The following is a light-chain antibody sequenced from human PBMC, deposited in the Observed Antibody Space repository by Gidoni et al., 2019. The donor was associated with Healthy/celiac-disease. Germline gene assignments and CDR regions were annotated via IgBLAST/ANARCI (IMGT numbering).Light chain of an antibody. Sequence: SYELTQPPSVSVSPGQTASITCSGDKLGDKYACWYQQKPGQSPVLVIYQDSKRTSGIPERFSGSNSGNTATLTISGTQAMDEADYYCQAWDSSPHVVFGGGTKLTVL. CDR1: KLGDKY. V-gene: IGLV3-1*01. CDR2: QDS. CDR3: QAWDSSPHVV. J-gene: IGLJ2*01.